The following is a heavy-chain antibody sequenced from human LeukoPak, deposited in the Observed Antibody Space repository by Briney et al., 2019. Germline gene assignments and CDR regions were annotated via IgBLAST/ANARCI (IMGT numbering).Heavy chain of an antibody. CDR1: GGTFSSYA. Sequence: SVKVSCKASGGTFSSYAISWVRQAPGQGLEWMGGIIPIFGIVNYAQKFQGRVTITADKSTSTAYMELSSLRSEDTAVYYCARDQGFGPTNYYYYGMDVWGQGTTVTVSS. J-gene: IGHJ6*02. V-gene: IGHV1-69*10. D-gene: IGHD3-10*01. CDR2: IIPIFGIV. CDR3: ARDQGFGPTNYYYYGMDV.